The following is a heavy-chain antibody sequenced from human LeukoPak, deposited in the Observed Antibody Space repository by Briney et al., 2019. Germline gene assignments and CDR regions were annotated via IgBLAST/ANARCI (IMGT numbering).Heavy chain of an antibody. V-gene: IGHV1-2*02. CDR2: INPNSGGT. Sequence: ASVKVSCTASGYTFTGYYMHWVRPAPGQGLEWMGWINPNSGGTNYAQKFQGRVTMTRDTSISTAYMELSRLRSDDTAVYYCARDPYCSGGSCYYSGGNYWGQGALVTVSS. CDR1: GYTFTGYY. J-gene: IGHJ4*02. CDR3: ARDPYCSGGSCYYSGGNY. D-gene: IGHD2-15*01.